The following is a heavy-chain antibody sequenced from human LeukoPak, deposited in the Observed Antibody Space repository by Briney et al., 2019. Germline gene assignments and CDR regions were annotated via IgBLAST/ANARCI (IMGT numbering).Heavy chain of an antibody. Sequence: GGSLRLSCAASGFTFDDYGMSWVRQAPGKGLEWVSGINWNGGSTGYADSVKSRFTIFRDNAKNSLYLQMNSLRAEDTALYYCASSCSSTSCYTGWDYFDYWGQGTLVTVSS. CDR3: ASSCSSTSCYTGWDYFDY. V-gene: IGHV3-20*04. D-gene: IGHD2-2*02. CDR1: GFTFDDYG. J-gene: IGHJ4*02. CDR2: INWNGGST.